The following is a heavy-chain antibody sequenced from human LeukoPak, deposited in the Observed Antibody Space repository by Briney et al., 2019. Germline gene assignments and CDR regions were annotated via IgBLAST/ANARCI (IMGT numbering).Heavy chain of an antibody. CDR2: ISYDGINK. J-gene: IGHJ4*02. D-gene: IGHD3-22*01. Sequence: GRSLRLSCAVSGFTFSSYAMHWVRQAPGKGLEWVAVISYDGINKYYADSVKGRLTISRDNSKNTLYLQMNSLRAEDTAVYYCARALYYYDSSGYGPGFDYWGQGTLVTVSP. CDR3: ARALYYYDSSGYGPGFDY. V-gene: IGHV3-30-3*01. CDR1: GFTFSSYA.